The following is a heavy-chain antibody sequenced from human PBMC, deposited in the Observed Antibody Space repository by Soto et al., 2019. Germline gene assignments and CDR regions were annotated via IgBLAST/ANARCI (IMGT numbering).Heavy chain of an antibody. CDR2: ITGGNNT. V-gene: IGHV1-3*01. CDR1: GYTFTSYA. Sequence: QVHLVQSGAEVRKPGASVKISCRASGYTFTSYAIHWVRLAPGHGLEWMGWITGGNNTKYSQTFMGSVSIRSDTSASTAYMELSSLRSEDTALYFCARGRLFNDYWGQGTLVTVSS. D-gene: IGHD3-22*01. J-gene: IGHJ4*02. CDR3: ARGRLFNDY.